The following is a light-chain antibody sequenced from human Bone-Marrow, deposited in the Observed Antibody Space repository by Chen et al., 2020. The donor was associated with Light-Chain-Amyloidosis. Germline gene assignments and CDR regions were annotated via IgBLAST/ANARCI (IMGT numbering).Light chain of an antibody. CDR2: KSD. V-gene: IGLV1-47*01. Sequence: QSVLTQPPSASGTPGQRITISCSGSRSNIGINHVYWYQQLPGTAPKLFMYKSDQRPSGVPDRFVGSKSGGSASLAISGLRSEDEADYYCAAWDDRLNGWVFGGGTKPTVL. CDR1: RSNIGINH. CDR3: AAWDDRLNGWV. J-gene: IGLJ3*02.